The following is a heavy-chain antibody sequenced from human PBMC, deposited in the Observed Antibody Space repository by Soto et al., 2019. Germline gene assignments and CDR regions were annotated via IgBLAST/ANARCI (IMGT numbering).Heavy chain of an antibody. Sequence: SETLSLTCNVSGGSIYSNGFLWDWIRQPPGTGLEWIGTIYHSGSTYYNPSLQSRVTISIEKPNNHFSLMLTSVSAEDTAVYYCVRHMGDGYNSSCYVRSFDDWGQGTLVPVTS. J-gene: IGHJ4*02. CDR3: VRHMGDGYNSSCYVRSFDD. V-gene: IGHV4-39*01. D-gene: IGHD6-13*01. CDR2: IYHSGST. CDR1: GGSIYSNGFL.